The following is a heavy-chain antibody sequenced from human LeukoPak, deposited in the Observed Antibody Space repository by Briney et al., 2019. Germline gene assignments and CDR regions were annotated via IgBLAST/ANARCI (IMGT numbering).Heavy chain of an antibody. Sequence: PGGSLRLSCAASGFTFSSYWMSWVRQAPGKGLEWVGRIKSKTDGGTTDYAAPVKGRFTISRDDSKNTLYLQMNSLKTEDTAVYYCTATMVRGLYYMDVWGKGTTVTVSS. D-gene: IGHD3-10*01. CDR2: IKSKTDGGTT. CDR1: GFTFSSYW. J-gene: IGHJ6*03. V-gene: IGHV3-15*01. CDR3: TATMVRGLYYMDV.